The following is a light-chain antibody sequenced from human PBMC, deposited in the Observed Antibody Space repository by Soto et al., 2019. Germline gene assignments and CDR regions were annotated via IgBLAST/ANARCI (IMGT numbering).Light chain of an antibody. CDR2: GVS. CDR1: QRVSNTY. J-gene: IGKJ4*01. V-gene: IGKV3-20*01. CDR3: QQYSSSPVT. Sequence: IVLAQSPGTLSLSPGARATLSCRASQRVSNTYLAWYQQKPAQAPRLLIYGVSSRATGIPDRFSGSGSGTDFTLTISRLEPEDFAVYYCQQYSSSPVTFGGGTKVDSK.